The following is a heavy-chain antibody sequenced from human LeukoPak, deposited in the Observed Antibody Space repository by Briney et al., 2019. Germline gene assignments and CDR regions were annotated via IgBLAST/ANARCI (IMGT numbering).Heavy chain of an antibody. D-gene: IGHD4-23*01. V-gene: IGHV4-59*08. Sequence: SETLSLTCTVSGGSISGDYWSWIQQSPGKGLEWIGFIYYRSTNYNPSLKSRVTISADTSKNQFSLKLSSVTAADTAVYYCARHYDYGGLDYWGQGTLVTVSS. J-gene: IGHJ4*02. CDR2: IYYRST. CDR3: ARHYDYGGLDY. CDR1: GGSISGDY.